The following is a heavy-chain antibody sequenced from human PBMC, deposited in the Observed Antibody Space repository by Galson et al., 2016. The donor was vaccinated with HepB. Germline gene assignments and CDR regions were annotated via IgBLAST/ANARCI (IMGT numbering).Heavy chain of an antibody. Sequence: SLRLSCAASGFSFSDYNMNWLRQAPGKGLEWVSYISSGGGNLYYAASVKGRFPLSRAAAPTSLSLQMNRLRDEDTALYYCAIDSYCDGDCYVGAFDIWGQGTTVTVSS. V-gene: IGHV3-11*04. CDR3: AIDSYCDGDCYVGAFDI. J-gene: IGHJ3*02. D-gene: IGHD2-21*02. CDR1: GFSFSDYN. CDR2: ISSGGGNL.